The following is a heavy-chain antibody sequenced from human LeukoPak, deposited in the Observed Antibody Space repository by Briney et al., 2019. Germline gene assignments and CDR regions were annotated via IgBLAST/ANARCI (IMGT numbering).Heavy chain of an antibody. CDR2: IYSSGST. V-gene: IGHV4-4*07. J-gene: IGHJ5*02. CDR3: ARAGSLGYCSGSRCYEGWFDP. CDR1: GGSISSYY. D-gene: IGHD2-15*01. Sequence: SETLSLTCTVSGGSISSYYWSWIRQPAGKGLEWIGRIYSSGSTNYNPSLKSRVTMSVDTSKNQFSLKLSSVTAADTAVYYCARAGSLGYCSGSRCYEGWFDPWGQGTLVTVSS.